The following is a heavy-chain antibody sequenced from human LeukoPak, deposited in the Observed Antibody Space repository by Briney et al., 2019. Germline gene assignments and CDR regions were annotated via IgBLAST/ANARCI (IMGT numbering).Heavy chain of an antibody. D-gene: IGHD3-10*01. J-gene: IGHJ4*02. CDR1: GGSISSSSYY. CDR3: ARLLGSYGSGYFDY. Sequence: KASETLSLTRTVSGGSISSSSYYWGGIRQPPGRGVEWIGSIYYSGSTYYNPSHKSRVTISVDTSKNQFSLKLSSVTAADTAVYYCARLLGSYGSGYFDYWGQGTLVTVSS. CDR2: IYYSGST. V-gene: IGHV4-39*01.